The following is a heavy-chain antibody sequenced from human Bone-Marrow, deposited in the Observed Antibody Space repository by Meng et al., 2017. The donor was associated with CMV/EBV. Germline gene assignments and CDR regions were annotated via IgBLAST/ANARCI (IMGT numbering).Heavy chain of an antibody. V-gene: IGHV3-9*01. D-gene: IGHD5-12*01. CDR1: GFTFDDYA. CDR3: AKDYSAYDIGVDAFDI. Sequence: LSLTCAASGFTFDDYAMHWVRQPPGKGLEWVSGISWNSGSIGYADSVKGRFTISRDNAKNSLHLQMNSLRAEDTALYYCAKDYSAYDIGVDAFDIWGQGTMVTVS. J-gene: IGHJ3*02. CDR2: ISWNSGSI.